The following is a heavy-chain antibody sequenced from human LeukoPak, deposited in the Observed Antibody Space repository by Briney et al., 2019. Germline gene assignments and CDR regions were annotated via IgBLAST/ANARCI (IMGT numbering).Heavy chain of an antibody. D-gene: IGHD1-26*01. CDR3: AIHSGSYWEGYYYYYMDV. CDR1: GGSISSDY. CDR2: IYTSGNT. Sequence: SETLSLTCTVSGGSISSDYWSWIRQPAGKGLEWIGRIYTSGNTNYNPSLKSRVTLSVDTSKNQFSLKLTSVTAADTAVYYCAIHSGSYWEGYYYYYMDVWGKGTTVTVSS. J-gene: IGHJ6*03. V-gene: IGHV4-4*07.